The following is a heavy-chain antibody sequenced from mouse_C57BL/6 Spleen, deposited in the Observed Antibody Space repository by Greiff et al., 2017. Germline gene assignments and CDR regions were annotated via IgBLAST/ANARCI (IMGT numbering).Heavy chain of an antibody. V-gene: IGHV1-4*01. J-gene: IGHJ2*01. Sequence: QVQLQQSGAELARPGASVKMSCKASGYTFTSYTMHWVKQRPGQGLEWIGYINPSSGYAKYNHKFKDKATLTAAKSSRTAYMQLSILTSEDSAVYYCARSYSNYFDYWGPGTTLTVSS. CDR2: INPSSGYA. CDR3: ARSYSNYFDY. CDR1: GYTFTSYT. D-gene: IGHD2-5*01.